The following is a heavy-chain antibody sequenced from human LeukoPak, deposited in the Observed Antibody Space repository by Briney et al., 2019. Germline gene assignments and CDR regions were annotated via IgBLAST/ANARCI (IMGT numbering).Heavy chain of an antibody. CDR3: ARVRLNCTNGVCYTGWFDP. Sequence: ASVKVSCKASGYTFTSYGISWVRQAPGQGFEWMGWISAYNGNTNYAQKLQGRVTMTTDTSTSTAYMELRSLRSDDTAVYYCARVRLNCTNGVCYTGWFDPWGQGTLVTVSS. V-gene: IGHV1-18*01. J-gene: IGHJ5*02. CDR2: ISAYNGNT. D-gene: IGHD2-8*01. CDR1: GYTFTSYG.